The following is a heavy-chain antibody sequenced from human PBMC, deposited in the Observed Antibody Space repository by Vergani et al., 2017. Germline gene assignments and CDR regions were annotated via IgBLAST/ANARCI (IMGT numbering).Heavy chain of an antibody. CDR2: ISGSGGST. V-gene: IGHV3-23*01. J-gene: IGHJ4*02. CDR3: AKDGSYSGGYHGGLDY. D-gene: IGHD1-26*01. Sequence: EVQLLESGGGLVQPGGSLRLSCAASGFTFSSYAMSWVRQAPGKGLEWVSAISGSGGSTYYADSVKGRFTISRDNSKNTLYLQMNSLRAEDKAVYYCAKDGSYSGGYHGGLDYWGQGTLVTVSS. CDR1: GFTFSSYA.